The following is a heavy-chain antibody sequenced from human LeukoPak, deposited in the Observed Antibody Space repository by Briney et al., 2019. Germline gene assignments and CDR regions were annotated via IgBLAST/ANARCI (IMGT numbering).Heavy chain of an antibody. CDR3: ARHMVRGVDYYYYGMDV. CDR2: IDPSDSYT. CDR1: GYSFTSYW. Sequence: TSGESLRISCKGSGYSFTSYWISWVRQMPGKGLEWMGRIDPSDSYTNYSPSFQGHVTISADKSNSTAYLQWSSLKASDTAMYYCARHMVRGVDYYYYGMDVWGKGTTVTVSS. V-gene: IGHV5-10-1*01. D-gene: IGHD3-10*01. J-gene: IGHJ6*04.